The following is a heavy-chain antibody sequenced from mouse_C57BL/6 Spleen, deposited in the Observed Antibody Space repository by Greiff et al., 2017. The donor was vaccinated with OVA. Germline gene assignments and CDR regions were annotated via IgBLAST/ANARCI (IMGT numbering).Heavy chain of an antibody. CDR1: GYTFTSYW. Sequence: QVHVKQPGAELVKPGASVKMSCKASGYTFTSYWITWVKQRPGQGLEWIGDIYPGSGSTNYNEKFKSKATLTVDTSSSTAYMQLSSLTSEDSAVYYCAIHYGGDYFDYWGQGTTLTVSS. V-gene: IGHV1-55*01. CDR3: AIHYGGDYFDY. J-gene: IGHJ2*01. D-gene: IGHD1-1*01. CDR2: IYPGSGST.